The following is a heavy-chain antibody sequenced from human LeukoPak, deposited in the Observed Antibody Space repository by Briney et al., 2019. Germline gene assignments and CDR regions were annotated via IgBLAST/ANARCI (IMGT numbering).Heavy chain of an antibody. CDR3: ARDSGYDDY. Sequence: SETLSLTCTVSGYSISSGYYWGWIRQPPGKGLEWIGEINHSGSTNYNPSLKSRVTISVDTSKNQFSLKLSSVTAADTAVYYCARDSGYDDYWGQGTLVTVSS. CDR2: INHSGST. CDR1: GYSISSGYY. V-gene: IGHV4-38-2*02. J-gene: IGHJ4*02. D-gene: IGHD5-12*01.